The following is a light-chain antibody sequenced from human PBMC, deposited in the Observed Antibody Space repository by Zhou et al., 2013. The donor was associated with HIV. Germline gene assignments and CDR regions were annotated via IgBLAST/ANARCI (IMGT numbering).Light chain of an antibody. CDR1: QDISSW. CDR3: QQTNSFPPT. CDR2: STS. J-gene: IGKJ4*01. V-gene: IGKV1-12*01. Sequence: DIQMTQSPSSVSASVGDRVTITCRASQDISSWLAWYQQIPGKAPKLLISSTSSLQSGVPSRFSGSGSGTDFTLTISSLQPEDFATYYCQQTNSFPPTFGGGTKVEIK.